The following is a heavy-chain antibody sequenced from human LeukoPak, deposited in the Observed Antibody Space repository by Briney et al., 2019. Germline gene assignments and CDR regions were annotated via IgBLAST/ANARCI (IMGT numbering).Heavy chain of an antibody. V-gene: IGHV1-2*02. J-gene: IGHJ4*02. CDR3: ASGGGEDYGSGSYCDY. CDR2: INPNSGGT. D-gene: IGHD3-10*01. Sequence: ASVKVSCKASGYTFANYGISWVRQAPGQGLEWMGWINPNSGGTNYAQKFQGRVTMTRDTSISTAYMELSRLRSDDTAVYYWASGGGEDYGSGSYCDYWGQGTLVTVSS. CDR1: GYTFANYG.